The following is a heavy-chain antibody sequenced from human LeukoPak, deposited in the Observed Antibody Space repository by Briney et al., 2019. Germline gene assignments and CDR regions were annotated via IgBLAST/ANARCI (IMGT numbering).Heavy chain of an antibody. CDR3: ARHALYAKYCSSTSCYGVNWFDP. V-gene: IGHV4-39*01. Sequence: SETLSLTCTVSGGSFSSSSYYWAWIRQPPGKGLEWIGNIYYSGSTYYNPSLKSRVTISVDTSKDDFSLKLSSVTAADTAVYYCARHALYAKYCSSTSCYGVNWFDPWGQGTLVTVSS. J-gene: IGHJ5*02. CDR1: GGSFSSSSYY. CDR2: IYYSGST. D-gene: IGHD2-2*01.